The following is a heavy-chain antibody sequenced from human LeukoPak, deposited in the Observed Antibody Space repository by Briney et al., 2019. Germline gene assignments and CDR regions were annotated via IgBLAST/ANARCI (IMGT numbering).Heavy chain of an antibody. D-gene: IGHD2-21*01. CDR1: GFTFSSYD. Sequence: GGSLRLSCAASGFTFSSYDMHWVRQATGKGLEWVSAIGTAGDTYYPGSVKGRFTISRESAKNSLYLQMNSLRAGDTAVYYCARADPIFPGDYYYYGMDVWGQGTTVTVSS. J-gene: IGHJ6*02. V-gene: IGHV3-13*01. CDR2: IGTAGDT. CDR3: ARADPIFPGDYYYYGMDV.